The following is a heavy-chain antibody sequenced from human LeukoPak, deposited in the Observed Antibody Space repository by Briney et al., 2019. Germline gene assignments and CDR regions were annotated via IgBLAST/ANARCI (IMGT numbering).Heavy chain of an antibody. CDR3: ARGHYGGDGCNWFDP. Sequence: ASVKVSCKASGYTFTGYYMHWVRQAPGQGLEWMGWINPNSGGTSYAQKFQGRVTMTRDTSTSTVYMELSSLRSEDTAVYYCARGHYGGDGCNWFDPWGQGTLVTVSS. CDR2: INPNSGGT. CDR1: GYTFTGYY. D-gene: IGHD4-23*01. J-gene: IGHJ5*02. V-gene: IGHV1-2*02.